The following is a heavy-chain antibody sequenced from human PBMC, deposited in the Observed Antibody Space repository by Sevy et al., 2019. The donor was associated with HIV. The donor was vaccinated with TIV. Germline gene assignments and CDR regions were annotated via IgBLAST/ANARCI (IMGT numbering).Heavy chain of an antibody. D-gene: IGHD1-7*01. J-gene: IGHJ3*02. CDR1: GFTFSSYA. Sequence: GGSLRLSCAASGFTFSSYAMHWVRQAPGKGLEWVAVISYDGSNKYYADSVKGRFTISRDNSKNTLYLQMNSLKAEDTAVYYCASALELRALANTLDIWGQGTMVTVSS. V-gene: IGHV3-30-3*01. CDR3: ASALELRALANTLDI. CDR2: ISYDGSNK.